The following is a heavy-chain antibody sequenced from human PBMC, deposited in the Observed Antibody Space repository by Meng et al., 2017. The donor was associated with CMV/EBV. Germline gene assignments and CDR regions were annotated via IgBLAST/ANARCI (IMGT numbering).Heavy chain of an antibody. V-gene: IGHV4-31*02. J-gene: IGHJ2*01. CDR2: IYYSRST. CDR3: ARDYGYCSSTSCYGNWYFDL. Sequence: SVGYYWSWSRQTRGQGLEWIGYIYYSRSTYYSPSVKSRVTISVDTSKSQFSLKLSSVTAADTAVYYCARDYGYCSSTSCYGNWYFDLWGRGTLVTVSS. D-gene: IGHD2-2*03. CDR1: SVGYY.